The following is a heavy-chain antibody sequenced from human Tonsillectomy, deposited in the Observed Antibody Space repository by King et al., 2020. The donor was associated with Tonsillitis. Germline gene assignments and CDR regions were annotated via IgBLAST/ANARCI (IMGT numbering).Heavy chain of an antibody. CDR2: TYYRSKWYN. CDR1: GDSVSSNSAV. V-gene: IGHV6-1*01. J-gene: IGHJ5*02. CDR3: ARAHSSSWPGESSFDP. Sequence: VQLQQSGPGLVKPSQTLSLTCAISGDSVSSNSAVWNWIRQSPSRGLEWLGRTYYRSKWYNEYTISVKSRITINPDTSKNQFSLQLNSVTSEDTSMYECARAHSSSWPGESSFDPWGQGTLVTVSS. D-gene: IGHD6-13*01.